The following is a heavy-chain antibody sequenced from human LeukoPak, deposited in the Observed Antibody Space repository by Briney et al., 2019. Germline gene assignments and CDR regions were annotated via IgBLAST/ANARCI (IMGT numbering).Heavy chain of an antibody. CDR3: AAYSSGTMFDS. V-gene: IGHV4-39*01. J-gene: IGHJ4*02. CDR1: GGSITRSGSY. D-gene: IGHD4-11*01. Sequence: SETLSLTCTVSGGSITRSGSYSGWVRQPPGKRLEWIGSIFPTGRAYYNPSLKSRVTISIDTSRNQFTLKQSSVTASDTSIYYCAAYSSGTMFDSWGPGALVTVSS. CDR2: IFPTGRA.